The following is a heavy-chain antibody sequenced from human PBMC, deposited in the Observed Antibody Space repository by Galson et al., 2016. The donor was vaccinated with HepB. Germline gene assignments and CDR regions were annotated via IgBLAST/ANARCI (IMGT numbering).Heavy chain of an antibody. D-gene: IGHD3-9*01. CDR3: AKDWYDLLPGAGGADRAY. V-gene: IGHV3-30*18. CDR1: GFTFSTYG. Sequence: SLRLSCADSGFTFSTYGMHWARQAPGKGLEWVALGAYDGTTQDYSASVKGRFTISRDNSKNTVYIQMNSLRAEDTAIYYCAKDWYDLLPGAGGADRAYWGQGTLVTVSS. CDR2: GAYDGTTQ. J-gene: IGHJ4*02.